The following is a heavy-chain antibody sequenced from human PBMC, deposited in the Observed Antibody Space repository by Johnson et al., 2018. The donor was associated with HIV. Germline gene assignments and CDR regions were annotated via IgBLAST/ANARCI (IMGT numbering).Heavy chain of an antibody. CDR3: ATSGLNLGSSSCHAFDI. CDR1: GFTFSTYA. Sequence: QVQLVESGGGVVQPGRSLRLSCAASGFTFSTYAMHWVRQTPGKGLEWVAIISYDGSNKYYADSVKGRFTISRDNSKNTLYLQMNSLRAEDTAMYYCATSGLNLGSSSCHAFDILGQGTMVTVSS. D-gene: IGHD6-6*01. J-gene: IGHJ3*02. V-gene: IGHV3-30*04. CDR2: ISYDGSNK.